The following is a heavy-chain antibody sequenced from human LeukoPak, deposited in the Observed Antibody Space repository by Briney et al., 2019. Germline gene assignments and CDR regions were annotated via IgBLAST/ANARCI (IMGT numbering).Heavy chain of an antibody. CDR1: GFTFSSYA. D-gene: IGHD1-26*01. Sequence: GGSLRLSRAASGFTFSSYAMSWVRQAAGRGLEWVSAISGSGGSTYYADSVEGRFTNSRENSENTLCLQMNSLRAEDTAVYYCAKRVSVSYFDYWGQGTLVTVSS. V-gene: IGHV3-23*01. J-gene: IGHJ4*02. CDR2: ISGSGGST. CDR3: AKRVSVSYFDY.